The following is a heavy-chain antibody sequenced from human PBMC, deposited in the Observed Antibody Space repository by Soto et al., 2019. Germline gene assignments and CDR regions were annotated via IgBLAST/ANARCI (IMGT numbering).Heavy chain of an antibody. Sequence: QVHLQESGPGLLKPSETLSLTCSVSGGPIRSYYLSWVRQAPGKGLEWIAYIAYTGSTGYNPSLRCRDHMTGETSQNVFTFNMSSVTAAETIVYYCEREGFSGSEACDYGGQGILVPVSS. J-gene: IGHJ4*02. V-gene: IGHV4-59*01. D-gene: IGHD5-12*01. CDR2: IAYTGST. CDR1: GGPIRSYY. CDR3: EREGFSGSEACDY.